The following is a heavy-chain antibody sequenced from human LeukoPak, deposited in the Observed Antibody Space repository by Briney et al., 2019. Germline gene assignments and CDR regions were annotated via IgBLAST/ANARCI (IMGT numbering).Heavy chain of an antibody. CDR3: ASQVYYYDSSGFLN. Sequence: PSETLSLTCTASGGSISSGDYYWSWIRQPPGKGLEWIGYIYYSGSTYYNPSLKSRVTISVDTSKNQFSLKLSSVTAADTAVYYCASQVYYYDSSGFLNWGQGTLVTVSS. J-gene: IGHJ4*02. D-gene: IGHD3-22*01. CDR1: GGSISSGDYY. V-gene: IGHV4-30-4*01. CDR2: IYYSGST.